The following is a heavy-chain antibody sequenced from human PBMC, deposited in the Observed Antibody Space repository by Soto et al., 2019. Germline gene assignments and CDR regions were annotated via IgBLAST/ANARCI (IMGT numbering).Heavy chain of an antibody. CDR3: ARSAGWYAVHS. J-gene: IGHJ4*02. CDR1: GDSVSSPYW. V-gene: IGHV4-4*02. Sequence: HVQLQESGPGLVKPSGTLSLTCAVSGDSVSSPYWWCWVRQPPGKGLEWIGEVFHTGTTSYNPSLRSRVTISMDKSNNQFSLDLSSVTAADTAVYYCARSAGWYAVHSWGPGTLVIVSS. CDR2: VFHTGTT. D-gene: IGHD6-19*01.